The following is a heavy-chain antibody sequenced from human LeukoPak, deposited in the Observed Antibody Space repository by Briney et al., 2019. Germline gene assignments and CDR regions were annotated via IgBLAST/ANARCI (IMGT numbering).Heavy chain of an antibody. D-gene: IGHD3-16*02. CDR1: GGSISSYY. Sequence: PSETLSLTCTVSGGSISSYYWSWIRQPPGKGLEWIGSIYHSGSTYYNPSLKSRVTISVDTSKNQFSLKLSSVTAADTAVYYCARDQFYRYMDVWGKGTTVTVSS. J-gene: IGHJ6*03. CDR2: IYHSGST. V-gene: IGHV4-38-2*02. CDR3: ARDQFYRYMDV.